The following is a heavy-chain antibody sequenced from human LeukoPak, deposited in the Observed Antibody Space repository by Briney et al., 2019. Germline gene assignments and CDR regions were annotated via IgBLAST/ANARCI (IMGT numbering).Heavy chain of an antibody. Sequence: GGSLRLSCAASEFTFSSYRMNWVRQAPGKGLEWVSSISSSSSYIYYADSLKGRFTISRDNAKNSLYLQMNSLKAEDTAVYYCARDGRPYYYMDVWGKGTTVTVSS. CDR3: ARDGRPYYYMDV. CDR1: EFTFSSYR. D-gene: IGHD1-1*01. J-gene: IGHJ6*03. CDR2: ISSSSSYI. V-gene: IGHV3-21*01.